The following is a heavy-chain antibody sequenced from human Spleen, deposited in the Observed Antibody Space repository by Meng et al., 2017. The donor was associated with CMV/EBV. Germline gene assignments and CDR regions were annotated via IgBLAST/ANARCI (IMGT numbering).Heavy chain of an antibody. Sequence: SLKISCAASGFKFEDYAMYWVRQAPGKGLEWVSGISWNSDNTGYGDSVKGRFTISRDDSKSIAYLQMNSLKTEDTAVYYCTSGSLLEENLAFDPWGQGTLVTVSS. CDR1: GFKFEDYA. CDR3: TSGSLLEENLAFDP. J-gene: IGHJ5*02. CDR2: ISWNSDNT. D-gene: IGHD3-3*01. V-gene: IGHV3-9*01.